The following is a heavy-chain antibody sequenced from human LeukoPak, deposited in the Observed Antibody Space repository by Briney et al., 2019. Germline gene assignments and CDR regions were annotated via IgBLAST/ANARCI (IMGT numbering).Heavy chain of an antibody. V-gene: IGHV3-69-1*01. J-gene: IGHJ4*02. CDR3: AREEGKQQMEAFDY. CDR2: ISGGGERT. Sequence: GGSLRLSCVASGFSFSDQYMDWVRQSPGRGLEWISAISGGGERTFYADSVKGRFTISRDNAKNSLYLQMNSLRAGDTAVYYCAREEGKQQMEAFDYWGQGTLVTVSS. D-gene: IGHD6-13*01. CDR1: GFSFSDQY.